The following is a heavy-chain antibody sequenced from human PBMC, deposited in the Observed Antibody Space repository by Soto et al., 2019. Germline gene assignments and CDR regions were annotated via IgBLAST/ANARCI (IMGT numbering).Heavy chain of an antibody. D-gene: IGHD3-22*01. CDR1: GFTFSDYY. CDR3: ARDLIDSSDQYYVDY. CDR2: ISSSSSYT. J-gene: IGHJ4*02. Sequence: QVQLVESGGGLVKPGGSLRLSCAASGFTFSDYYMSWIRQAPGKGLEWVSYISSSSSYTNYADSVKGRFTISRDNAKNSLYLQMNSLRAEDTAVYYCARDLIDSSDQYYVDYWGQGTLVTVSS. V-gene: IGHV3-11*06.